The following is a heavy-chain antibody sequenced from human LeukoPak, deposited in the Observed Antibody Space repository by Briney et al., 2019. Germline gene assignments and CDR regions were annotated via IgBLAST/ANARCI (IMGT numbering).Heavy chain of an antibody. J-gene: IGHJ4*02. CDR3: AKDNSMVRGVSLSPFDY. CDR2: ISGSGGST. D-gene: IGHD3-10*01. CDR1: GFTFSSYS. Sequence: GGSLRLSCAASGFTFSSYSMNWVRQAPGKGLEWVSAISGSGGSTYYADSVKGRFTISRDNSKNTLYVQMNSLRAEDTAVYYCAKDNSMVRGVSLSPFDYWGQGTLVTVSS. V-gene: IGHV3-23*01.